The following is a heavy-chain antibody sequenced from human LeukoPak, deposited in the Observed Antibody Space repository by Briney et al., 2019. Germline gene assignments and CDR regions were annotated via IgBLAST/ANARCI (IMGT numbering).Heavy chain of an antibody. V-gene: IGHV3-30*18. CDR3: AKEDSEYYYGSGAIDY. CDR1: GFTFSSYG. J-gene: IGHJ4*02. CDR2: ISYDGSNK. Sequence: PGGSLRLSCAASGFTFSSYGMHWVRQAPGKGLEWVAVISYDGSNKYYADSVKGRFTISRDNSKNTLYLQMNSLRAEDTAVYYCAKEDSEYYYGSGAIDYWGQGTLVTVSS. D-gene: IGHD3-10*01.